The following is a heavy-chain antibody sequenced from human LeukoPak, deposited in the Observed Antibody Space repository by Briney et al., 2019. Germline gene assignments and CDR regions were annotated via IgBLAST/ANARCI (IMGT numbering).Heavy chain of an antibody. CDR1: GGSFSGYI. V-gene: IGHV4-34*01. D-gene: IGHD1-7*01. J-gene: IGHJ4*02. CDR2: INHSGST. Sequence: SETLSLTCAVYGGSFSGYIWGWIRQPPGKGLEWIGEINHSGSTTYSPSLKSRVTISVDTAKNQFSLQLNSVTAADTAVYYCARDRNWNYRVFDYWGQGTLVTVSS. CDR3: ARDRNWNYRVFDY.